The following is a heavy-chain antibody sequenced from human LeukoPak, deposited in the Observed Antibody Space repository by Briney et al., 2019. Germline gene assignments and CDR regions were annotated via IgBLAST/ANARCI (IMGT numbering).Heavy chain of an antibody. CDR1: GFTFDDYA. CDR2: ISWNSGSI. D-gene: IGHD5-18*01. CDR3: ARSGTKRGYSYGSKFDY. V-gene: IGHV3-9*01. Sequence: GGSLRLSCAASGFTFDDYAMHWVRQAPGKGLEWVSGISWNSGSIGYADSVKGRFTISRDNAKNSLYLQMNSLRPEDTALYYCARSGTKRGYSYGSKFDYGGQGTLVTVSS. J-gene: IGHJ4*02.